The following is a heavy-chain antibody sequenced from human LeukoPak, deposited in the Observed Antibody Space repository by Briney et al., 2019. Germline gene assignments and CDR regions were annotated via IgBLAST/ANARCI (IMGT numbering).Heavy chain of an antibody. D-gene: IGHD3-10*01. Sequence: GGSLRLSCAASGFTFSDFYMFWIRQAPGKGLEWVSYISASGNTMYYGDSVKGRFTISRDNAENSLYLQMNSLRAEDTAVYYCARDGSGSYDQWGQGTLVTVSS. CDR2: ISASGNTM. CDR3: ARDGSGSYDQ. CDR1: GFTFSDFY. J-gene: IGHJ4*02. V-gene: IGHV3-11*01.